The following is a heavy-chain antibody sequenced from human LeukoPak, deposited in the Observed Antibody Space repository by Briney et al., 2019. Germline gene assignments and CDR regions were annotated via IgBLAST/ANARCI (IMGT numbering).Heavy chain of an antibody. V-gene: IGHV3-53*01. CDR2: IYSGGST. J-gene: IGHJ4*02. CDR1: GFTVSSNY. CDR3: ARTSTYYDFCSGYYLPYYFDY. Sequence: GGSLRLSCAASGFTVSSNYMSWVRQAPGTGLEWVSVIYSGGSTYYADSVKGRFTISRDNSKNTLYLQMNSLRAEDTAVYYCARTSTYYDFCSGYYLPYYFDYWGQGTLVTVSS. D-gene: IGHD3-3*01.